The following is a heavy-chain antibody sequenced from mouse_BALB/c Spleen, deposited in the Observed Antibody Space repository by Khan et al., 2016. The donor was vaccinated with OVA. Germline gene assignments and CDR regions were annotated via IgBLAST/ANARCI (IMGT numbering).Heavy chain of an antibody. D-gene: IGHD1-1*01. J-gene: IGHJ2*01. CDR3: ARGYYGYLDY. CDR1: GYTLTSYY. V-gene: IGHV1S56*01. CDR2: LYPVDGTS. Sequence: QVQLQQSGPELVRPGASVKMSCKASGYTLTSYYIHWVKQRPGQGLEWIGWLYPVDGTSKYNEKFRGKSTLTADKSSSTAYMLLSSLTSEDSAIYFCARGYYGYLDYWGQGTTLTVSS.